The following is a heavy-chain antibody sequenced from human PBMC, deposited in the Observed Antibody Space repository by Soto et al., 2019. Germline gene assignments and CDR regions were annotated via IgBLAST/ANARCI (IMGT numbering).Heavy chain of an antibody. CDR1: GGSISSGDYY. V-gene: IGHV4-30-4*01. Sequence: SEALSLTCTVSGGSISSGDYYWSWIRQPPGKGLEWIRYIYYSGSTYYNPSLKSRVTISVDTSKNQFSLKLSSVTAADTAVYYCDREQSVPATLNWFDPWGQGTPVTVSS. CDR3: DREQSVPATLNWFDP. CDR2: IYYSGST. J-gene: IGHJ5*02. D-gene: IGHD2-2*01.